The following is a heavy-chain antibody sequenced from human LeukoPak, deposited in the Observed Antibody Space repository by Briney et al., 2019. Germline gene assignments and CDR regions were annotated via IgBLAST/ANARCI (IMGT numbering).Heavy chain of an antibody. V-gene: IGHV3-48*04. CDR2: ISSSSITI. CDR3: ARDRGGSYSAIDY. Sequence: GGSLRLSCAASGFTFSSYSLNWVRQAPGKGLEWVSFISSSSITIYYADSVKGRFTISRDSAEKSLYLQMNSLRAEDTAVYYCARDRGGSYSAIDYWGQGTLVTVSS. D-gene: IGHD2-15*01. CDR1: GFTFSSYS. J-gene: IGHJ4*02.